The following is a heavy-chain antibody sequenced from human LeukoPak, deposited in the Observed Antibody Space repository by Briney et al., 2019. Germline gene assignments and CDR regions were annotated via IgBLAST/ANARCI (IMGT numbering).Heavy chain of an antibody. CDR3: ARDLYPYSSSWNPAPFDY. CDR1: GFTFSSYA. CDR2: ISYDGSNK. Sequence: GGSLRLSCAVSGFTFSSYAMHWVRQAPGKGLEWVAVISYDGSNKYYADSVKGRFTISRDNSKNTLYLQMNSLRAEDTAVYYCARDLYPYSSSWNPAPFDYWGQGTLVTVSS. J-gene: IGHJ4*02. V-gene: IGHV3-30*04. D-gene: IGHD6-13*01.